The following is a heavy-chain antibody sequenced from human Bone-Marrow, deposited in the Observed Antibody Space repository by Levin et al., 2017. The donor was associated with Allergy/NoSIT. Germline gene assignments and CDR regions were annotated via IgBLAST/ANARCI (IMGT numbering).Heavy chain of an antibody. Sequence: AGESLKIYCTASGFTFSSSSMNWVRLVPGKGLEWVSYISNDSSYKRYSDSVRGRFTVSRDNAKNSLSLHMDSLRAEDTAVYYCARDLLPENWNNHYYGVDVWGLGTTVTVSS. D-gene: IGHD1/OR15-1a*01. J-gene: IGHJ6*02. CDR3: ARDLLPENWNNHYYGVDV. CDR2: ISNDSSYK. CDR1: GFTFSSSS. V-gene: IGHV3-21*01.